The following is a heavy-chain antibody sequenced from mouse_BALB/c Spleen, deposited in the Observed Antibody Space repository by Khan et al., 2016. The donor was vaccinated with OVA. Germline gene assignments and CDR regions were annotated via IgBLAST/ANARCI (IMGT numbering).Heavy chain of an antibody. D-gene: IGHD2-3*01. J-gene: IGHJ2*01. V-gene: IGHV5-6-3*01. CDR2: INSNGGST. CDR3: SRDGYYETYFDY. Sequence: EVELVESGGGLVQPGGSLKLSCAASGFTFNNYGMSWVRQTPDKRLELVAIINSNGGSTYYLDSVKDRFTISRDNGQSTLYLQMSSLKSEDKAMYYCSRDGYYETYFDYWGQGTTLTVSS. CDR1: GFTFNNYG.